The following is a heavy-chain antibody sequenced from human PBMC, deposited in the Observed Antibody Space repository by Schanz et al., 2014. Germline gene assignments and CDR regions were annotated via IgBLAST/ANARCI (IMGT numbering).Heavy chain of an antibody. D-gene: IGHD6-19*01. CDR3: ARDHQWLARYYMDV. V-gene: IGHV3-20*04. CDR1: GFRFDDYA. CDR2: INWNGGST. J-gene: IGHJ6*03. Sequence: EVQLVESGGGLVQPGRSLRLSCVASGFRFDDYAMHWVRQAPGKGLEWVSGINWNGGSTGYADSVKGRFTISRDNAKNSLFLQMNSLRAEDTAVYYCARDHQWLARYYMDVWGKGTTVTVSS.